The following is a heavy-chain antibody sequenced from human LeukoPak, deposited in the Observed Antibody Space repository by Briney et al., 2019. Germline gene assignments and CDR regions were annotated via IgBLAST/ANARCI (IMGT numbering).Heavy chain of an antibody. D-gene: IGHD3-22*01. CDR3: ARYYYDSSRGAY. Sequence: GGSLRLSCAASGFTFSTYWMHWVRQAPGKGLLWVSRIKSDGSSTSYADSVKGRFTISRDNARNTLFLQMNSLRAEDTAVYYCARYYYDSSRGAYWGQGTLATVSS. CDR1: GFTFSTYW. J-gene: IGHJ4*02. CDR2: IKSDGSST. V-gene: IGHV3-74*01.